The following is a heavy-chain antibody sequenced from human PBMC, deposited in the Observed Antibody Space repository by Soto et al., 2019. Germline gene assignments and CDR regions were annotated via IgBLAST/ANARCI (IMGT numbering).Heavy chain of an antibody. CDR2: INSDGSST. D-gene: IGHD2-2*01. CDR1: GFTFSSYW. CDR3: ARAAYCSSTSCRRYYYYMDV. J-gene: IGHJ6*03. V-gene: IGHV3-74*01. Sequence: PGGSLRLSCAASGFTFSSYWMHWVRQAPGKGLVWVSRINSDGSSTSYADSVKGRFTISRDIAKNTLYLQMNSLRAEDTAVYYCARAAYCSSTSCRRYYYYMDVWGKGTTVTVSS.